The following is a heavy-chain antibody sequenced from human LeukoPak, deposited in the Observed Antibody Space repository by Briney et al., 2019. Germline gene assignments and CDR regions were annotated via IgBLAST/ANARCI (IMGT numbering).Heavy chain of an antibody. CDR2: IKQDGSDI. CDR3: VGGSGWLGDS. J-gene: IGHJ4*02. D-gene: IGHD6-19*01. V-gene: IGHV3-7*03. Sequence: PGGSLRLSCTVSGFTFSNLWMTWVRQAPGKGLEWVANIKQDGSDIYYMGSVKGRFTISRDNAKNSLYLQMNSLRAEDTAMYYCVGGSGWLGDSWGRGTLVTVSS. CDR1: GFTFSNLW.